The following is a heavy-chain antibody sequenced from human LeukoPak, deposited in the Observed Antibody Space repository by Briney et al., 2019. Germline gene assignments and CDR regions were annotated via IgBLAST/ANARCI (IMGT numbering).Heavy chain of an antibody. Sequence: PSETLSLTCTVSGGSISSYHWSWIRQPPGKGLEWIGYISYSGSTNYSPSLTSRVTVSIDTSKRQLSLTLTSLTTADTAIYYCARDPEGHGYYFDYWGQGALVTVSS. CDR3: ARDPEGHGYYFDY. D-gene: IGHD3-3*01. J-gene: IGHJ4*02. CDR1: GGSISSYH. CDR2: ISYSGST. V-gene: IGHV4-59*01.